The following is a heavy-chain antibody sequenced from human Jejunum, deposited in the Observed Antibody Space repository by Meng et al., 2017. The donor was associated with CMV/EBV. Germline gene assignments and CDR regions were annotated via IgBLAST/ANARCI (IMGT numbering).Heavy chain of an antibody. CDR2: KSISGTT. CDR3: TREGVY. D-gene: IGHD3-10*01. CDR1: GVSLSQYD. Sequence: VQLKEPGPERVIPSETLFLTVTFSGVSLSQYDCGWVRQSAGVGLDWLGRKSISGTTDYSPSVKGRVTMSIDTSKNTFSLTLTSVTAADTAMYYCTREGVYWGRGILVTVSS. J-gene: IGHJ4*02. V-gene: IGHV4-4*07.